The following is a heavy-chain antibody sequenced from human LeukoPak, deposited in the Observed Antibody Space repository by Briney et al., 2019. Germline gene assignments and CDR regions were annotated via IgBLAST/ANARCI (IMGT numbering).Heavy chain of an antibody. CDR2: ISAYNGNT. Sequence: GASVKVSCKASGYTFTSYGISWVRQAPGQGLEWMGWISAYNGNTNYAQKVQGRVTMTTDTSTSTAYMELRSLRSDDTAVYYCARDYAPYCSSTSCPPDYWGQGPLVTVSS. D-gene: IGHD2-2*01. V-gene: IGHV1-18*01. CDR3: ARDYAPYCSSTSCPPDY. J-gene: IGHJ4*02. CDR1: GYTFTSYG.